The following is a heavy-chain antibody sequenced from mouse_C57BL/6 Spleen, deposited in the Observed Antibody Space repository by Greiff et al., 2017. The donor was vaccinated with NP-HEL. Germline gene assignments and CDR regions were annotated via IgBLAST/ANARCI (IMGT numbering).Heavy chain of an antibody. Sequence: VQLQQSGPELVKPGASVKISCKASGYSFTGYYMNWVKQSPEKSLEWIGEINPSTGGTTYNQKFKAKATLTVDKSSSTAYMQLKSLTSEDSAVYYCARDSSGSYWGQGTTLTVSS. CDR1: GYSFTGYY. J-gene: IGHJ2*01. CDR3: ARDSSGSY. V-gene: IGHV1-42*01. D-gene: IGHD3-2*02. CDR2: INPSTGGT.